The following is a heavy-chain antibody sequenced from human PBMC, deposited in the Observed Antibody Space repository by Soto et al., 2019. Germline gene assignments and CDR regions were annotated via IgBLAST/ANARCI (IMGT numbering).Heavy chain of an antibody. V-gene: IGHV4-30-2*01. CDR1: GGSINNVPYS. Sequence: SETLSLTCDGSGGSINNVPYSWSWIRQPPGKGLEWIGYIFHSGSTYYNPSLKSRVTISIDRSKNQFSLKLTSVTAADTAVYYCARVFSNFWYFFDYWGQGALVTVSS. J-gene: IGHJ4*02. CDR2: IFHSGST. CDR3: ARVFSNFWYFFDY. D-gene: IGHD1-7*01.